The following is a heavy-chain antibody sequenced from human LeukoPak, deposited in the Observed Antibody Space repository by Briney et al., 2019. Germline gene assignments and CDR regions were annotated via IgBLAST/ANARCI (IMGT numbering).Heavy chain of an antibody. CDR1: GDSFSGYY. Sequence: NPSETLSLTCSVSGDSFSGYYWSWLRQAAGEGLEWIGRLYTSGETNYNPSLKRRIAMSFDTSRSQFSLRLTSVTAADTAVYFCARGCIAVPGYYYFYYMDVWGKGTTVTVSS. J-gene: IGHJ6*03. D-gene: IGHD6-19*01. CDR3: ARGCIAVPGYYYFYYMDV. CDR2: LYTSGET. V-gene: IGHV4-4*07.